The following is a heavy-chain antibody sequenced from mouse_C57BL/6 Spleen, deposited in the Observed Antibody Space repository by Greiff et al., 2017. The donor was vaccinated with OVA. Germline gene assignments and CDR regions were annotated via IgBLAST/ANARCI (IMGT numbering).Heavy chain of an antibody. Sequence: EVQLQQSGPELVKPGASVKISCKASGYSFTGYYMNWVKQSPEKSLEWIGEINPSTGGTTYNQKFKAKATLTVDKSSSTAYMQLKSLTSEDSAVYYCTRGDYALAYWGQGTLVTVSA. D-gene: IGHD2-4*01. V-gene: IGHV1-42*01. CDR1: GYSFTGYY. CDR2: INPSTGGT. J-gene: IGHJ3*01. CDR3: TRGDYALAY.